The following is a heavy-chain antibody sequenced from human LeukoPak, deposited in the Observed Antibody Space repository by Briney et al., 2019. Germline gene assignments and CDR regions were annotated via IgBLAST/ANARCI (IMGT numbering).Heavy chain of an antibody. V-gene: IGHV3-66*01. CDR1: GFTVSSNY. CDR3: ARDLCSTSCSDAFDI. CDR2: IYSGGST. J-gene: IGHJ3*02. Sequence: GGPLRLSCWASGFTVSSNYLGGVRQATGKGLERVSVIYSGGSTYYADSVKGRFTISRDNSKNTLYLQMNSLRAEDTAVYYFARDLCSTSCSDAFDIWGQGTMVTVSS. D-gene: IGHD2-2*01.